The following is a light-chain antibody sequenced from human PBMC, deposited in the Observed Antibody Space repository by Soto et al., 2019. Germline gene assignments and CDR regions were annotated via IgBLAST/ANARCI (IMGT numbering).Light chain of an antibody. J-gene: IGKJ2*01. CDR3: QQYNNWPPPYT. CDR1: QRVSNN. CDR2: GAS. V-gene: IGKV3-15*01. Sequence: EIVMTQSPATLSVSPGERATLSCRASQRVSNNLAWYQQKPGQAPRLLIYGASTRATGIPARFSGSGSGTEFTLTISSLQSEDFALYYCQQYNNWPPPYTFGQGTKLEIK.